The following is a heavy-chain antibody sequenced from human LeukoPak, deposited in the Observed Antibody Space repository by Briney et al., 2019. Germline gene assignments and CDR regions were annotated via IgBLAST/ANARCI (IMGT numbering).Heavy chain of an antibody. V-gene: IGHV1-69*06. CDR3: ASLGGSGYREYYYYYMDV. CDR2: IIPIFGTA. D-gene: IGHD3-22*01. J-gene: IGHJ6*03. CDR1: GGTFSSYA. Sequence: SVKVSCKASGGTFSSYAISWVRQAPGQGLEWMGGIIPIFGTANYAQKFQGRVTITADKSTSTAYMELSSLRSEDTAVYYCASLGGSGYREYYYYYMDVWGKGTTVTVSS.